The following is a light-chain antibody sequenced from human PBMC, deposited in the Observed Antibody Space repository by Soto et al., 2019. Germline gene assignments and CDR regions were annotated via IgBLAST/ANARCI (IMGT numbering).Light chain of an antibody. CDR2: GAS. Sequence: EIVLTQSPGTLSLSPGERATLSCRASQSLSNSLAWYQQKPGQAPRLLIYGASTRAAGIPDRFSGSGSGTDFTLTITRLEPEDFAVYYCQQYGSSPFTFGQGTNLEIK. CDR1: QSLSNS. J-gene: IGKJ2*01. V-gene: IGKV3-20*01. CDR3: QQYGSSPFT.